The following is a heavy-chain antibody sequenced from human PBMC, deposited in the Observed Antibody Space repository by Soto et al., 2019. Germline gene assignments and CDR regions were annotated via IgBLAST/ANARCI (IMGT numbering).Heavy chain of an antibody. Sequence: EVQLVESGGGVVQPGGSLRLSCAASGFTFSDHYMDCVRQAPGKGLEWVGRSKNKADSYSTEYAASVKGRFTISRDGSKNSLFLQMNSLKTEDTAVYYCTVWGSGNDFGAAWGQGILVTVSS. CDR1: GFTFSDHY. D-gene: IGHD3-10*01. J-gene: IGHJ4*02. V-gene: IGHV3-72*01. CDR3: TVWGSGNDFGAA. CDR2: SKNKADSYST.